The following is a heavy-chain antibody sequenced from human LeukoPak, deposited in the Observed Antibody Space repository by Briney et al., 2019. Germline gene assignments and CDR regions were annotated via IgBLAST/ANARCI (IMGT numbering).Heavy chain of an antibody. D-gene: IGHD6-13*01. CDR3: ARVGGSSWYLYFQH. J-gene: IGHJ1*01. CDR1: GGSISSGGYY. CDR2: IYYSGST. Sequence: SETLSLTCTVSGGSISSGGYYWSWIRQPPGKGLEWIGYIYYSGSTNYNPSLKSRVTISVDTSKNQFSLKLSSVTAADTAVYYCARVGGSSWYLYFQHWGQGTLVTVSS. V-gene: IGHV4-61*08.